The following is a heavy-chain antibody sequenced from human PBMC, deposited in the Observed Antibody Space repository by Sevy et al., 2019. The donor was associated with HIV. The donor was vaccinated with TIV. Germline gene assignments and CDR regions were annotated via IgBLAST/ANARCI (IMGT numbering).Heavy chain of an antibody. V-gene: IGHV3-48*01. J-gene: IGHJ4*02. CDR1: GFTFSSYS. CDR2: ISSGSSTI. Sequence: GGSLRLSCAASGFTFSSYSMNWVRQAPGKGLEWVSYISSGSSTIYYADSVKGRFTISRDNAKNSLYLQMNSLRAEDTAVYYCARENDYGGNSLDYWGQGTLVTVSS. D-gene: IGHD4-17*01. CDR3: ARENDYGGNSLDY.